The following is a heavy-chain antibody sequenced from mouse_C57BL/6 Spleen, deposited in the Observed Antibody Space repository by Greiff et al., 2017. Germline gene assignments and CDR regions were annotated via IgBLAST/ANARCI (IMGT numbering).Heavy chain of an antibody. V-gene: IGHV1-15*01. Sequence: LQESGAELVRPGASVTLSCKASGYTFTDYEMHWVKQTPVHGLEWIGAIDPETGGTAYNQKFKGKAILTADKSSSTAYMELRRLTSEDSAVYYCTRSDSSGPVLFDYWGQGTTLTVSS. CDR1: GYTFTDYE. D-gene: IGHD3-2*02. CDR2: IDPETGGT. CDR3: TRSDSSGPVLFDY. J-gene: IGHJ2*01.